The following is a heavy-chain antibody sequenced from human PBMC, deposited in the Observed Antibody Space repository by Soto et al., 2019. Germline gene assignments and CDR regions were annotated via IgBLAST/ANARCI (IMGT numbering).Heavy chain of an antibody. V-gene: IGHV3-23*01. CDR2: ISGSGGTT. Sequence: VQLLESGGGLVQPGRSLRLSCAASGFTFSSYAMSWVRQAPGKGLECVSAISGSGGTTYYADSVKGRFTISRDNSKNTLFLQMNSLRAEDTAVYYCAKFFVETGGSSGWPWSFHYWGQGTLVTVSS. D-gene: IGHD6-25*01. CDR3: AKFFVETGGSSGWPWSFHY. CDR1: GFTFSSYA. J-gene: IGHJ4*02.